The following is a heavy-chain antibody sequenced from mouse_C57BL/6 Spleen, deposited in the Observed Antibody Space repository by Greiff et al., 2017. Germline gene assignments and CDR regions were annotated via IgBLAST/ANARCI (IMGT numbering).Heavy chain of an antibody. J-gene: IGHJ1*03. CDR1: GFTFSDYG. CDR2: ISSGSSTI. Sequence: EVQRVESGGGLVKPGGSLKLSCAASGFTFSDYGMHWVRQAPEKGLEWVAYISSGSSTIYYADTVKGRFTISRDNAKNTLFLQMTSLRSEDTAMYYCAPYYYGSSYWYFDVWGTGTTVTVSS. D-gene: IGHD1-1*01. V-gene: IGHV5-17*01. CDR3: APYYYGSSYWYFDV.